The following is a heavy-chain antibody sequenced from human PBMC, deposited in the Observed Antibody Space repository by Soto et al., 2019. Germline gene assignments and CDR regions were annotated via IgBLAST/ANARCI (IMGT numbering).Heavy chain of an antibody. CDR1: GGSISSGGYY. Sequence: QVQLQESGPGLVKPSQTLSLTCTVSGGSISSGGYYWRWIRQHTGKGLEWIGYIYYSGSTYFNPSLKILLTLSVDPSMTQCSLQLSSETAADTAVYYCARAGRSSSSEGANWFDPWGQVTLVTVSS. D-gene: IGHD6-6*01. CDR2: IYYSGST. V-gene: IGHV4-31*01. J-gene: IGHJ5*02. CDR3: ARAGRSSSSEGANWFDP.